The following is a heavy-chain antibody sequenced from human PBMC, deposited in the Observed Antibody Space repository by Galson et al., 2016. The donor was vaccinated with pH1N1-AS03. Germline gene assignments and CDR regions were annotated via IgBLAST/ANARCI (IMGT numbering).Heavy chain of an antibody. CDR2: IDWNDNK. CDR3: ARFHYGDYSGWFDP. CDR1: GFSLSTSGMC. V-gene: IGHV2-70*11. J-gene: IGHJ5*02. Sequence: PALVKPTQTLTLTCTFSGFSLSTSGMCASWIRQPPGKALEWLARIDWNDNKYYSTSLKTRLTISKDTSKNQVVLTMTNMDPVDTATYYCARFHYGDYSGWFDPWGQGTLVTVSS. D-gene: IGHD4-17*01.